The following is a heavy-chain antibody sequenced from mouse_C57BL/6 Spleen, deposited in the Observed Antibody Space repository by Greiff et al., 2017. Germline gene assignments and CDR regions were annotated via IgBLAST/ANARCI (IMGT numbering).Heavy chain of an antibody. CDR2: IHPNSGST. CDR3: AKGNYLYYYAMDY. CDR1: GYTFTSYW. J-gene: IGHJ4*01. Sequence: VQRVESGAELVKPGASVKLSCKASGYTFTSYWMHWVKQRPGQGLEWIGMIHPNSGSTNYNEKFKSKATLTVDKSSSTAYMQLSSLTSEDSAVYYCAKGNYLYYYAMDYWGQGTSVTVSS. D-gene: IGHD2-1*01. V-gene: IGHV1-64*01.